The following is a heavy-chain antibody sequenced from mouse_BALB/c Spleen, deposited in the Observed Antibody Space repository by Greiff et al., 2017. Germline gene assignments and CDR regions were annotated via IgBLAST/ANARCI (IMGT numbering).Heavy chain of an antibody. V-gene: IGHV1-4*02. CDR1: GYTFTSYT. J-gene: IGHJ3*01. D-gene: IGHD2-2*01. Sequence: ESAAELARPGASVKMSCKASGYTFTSYTMHWVKQRPGQGLEWIGYINPSSGYTEYNQKFKDKTTLTADKSSSTAYMQLSSLTSEDSAVYYCARRGGYDEGFAYWGQGTLVTVSA. CDR2: INPSSGYT. CDR3: ARRGGYDEGFAY.